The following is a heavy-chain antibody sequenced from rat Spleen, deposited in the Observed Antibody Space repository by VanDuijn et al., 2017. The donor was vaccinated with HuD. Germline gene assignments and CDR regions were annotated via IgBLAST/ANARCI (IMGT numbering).Heavy chain of an antibody. Sequence: EVQLVESGGGLVQPGSPLKLSCAASGFTFSNYGMAWVRQTPTKGLEWVASISTGGGNTYYRDSVKGRFTISRDNAENTVYLQMNSLRSEDTATYYCAKDLDYGPDYWGQGVMVTVSS. CDR3: AKDLDYGPDY. CDR1: GFTFSNYG. J-gene: IGHJ2*01. CDR2: ISTGGGNT. V-gene: IGHV5S13*01. D-gene: IGHD1-11*01.